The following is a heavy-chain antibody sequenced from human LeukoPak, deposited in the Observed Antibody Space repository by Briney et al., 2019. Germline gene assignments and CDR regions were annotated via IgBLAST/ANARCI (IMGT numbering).Heavy chain of an antibody. CDR3: ARGRIVVVPAAIRGSYYYYGMGV. J-gene: IGHJ6*02. Sequence: KPSETLSLTCAVYGGSFSGYYWSWIRQPPGKGLEWIGEINHSGSTNYNPSLKSRVTISVDTSKNQFSLKLSSVTAADTAVYYCARGRIVVVPAAIRGSYYYYGMGVWGQGTTVTVSS. V-gene: IGHV4-34*01. D-gene: IGHD2-2*02. CDR1: GGSFSGYY. CDR2: INHSGST.